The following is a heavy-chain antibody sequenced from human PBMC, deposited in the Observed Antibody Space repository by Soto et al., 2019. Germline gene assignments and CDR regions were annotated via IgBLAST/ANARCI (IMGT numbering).Heavy chain of an antibody. J-gene: IGHJ6*02. D-gene: IGHD6-13*01. Sequence: QVQLVQSGAEVKKPGSSVKVSCKASGGTFSSYAISWVRQAPGQGLEWMGGIIPIFGTANYAQKFRGRVTITADESTSTAYMELSRLRSEDTAVYYCARDNWFSRSAGRVYYGMDVWGQGTTVTVSS. CDR3: ARDNWFSRSAGRVYYGMDV. V-gene: IGHV1-69*01. CDR1: GGTFSSYA. CDR2: IIPIFGTA.